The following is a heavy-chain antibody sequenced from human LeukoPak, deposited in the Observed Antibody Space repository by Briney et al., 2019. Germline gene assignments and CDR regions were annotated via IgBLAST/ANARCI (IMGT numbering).Heavy chain of an antibody. CDR3: ARAVQVQYSGYEGWFDP. J-gene: IGHJ5*02. D-gene: IGHD5-12*01. Sequence: SETLSLTCTVSGGSISSSSYYWGWIRQPPGKGLEWIGSIYYSGSTYYNPSIKSRVTISVDTSKNQFSLKLSSVTAADTAVYYCARAVQVQYSGYEGWFDPWGQGTLVTVSS. CDR1: GGSISSSSYY. V-gene: IGHV4-39*07. CDR2: IYYSGST.